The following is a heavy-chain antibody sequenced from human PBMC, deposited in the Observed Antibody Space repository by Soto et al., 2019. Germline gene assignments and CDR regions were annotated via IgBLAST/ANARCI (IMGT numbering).Heavy chain of an antibody. J-gene: IGHJ4*02. V-gene: IGHV3-74*01. D-gene: IGHD2-15*01. CDR3: ARGCSGGSCYPNY. CDR1: GFTFSSYW. CDR2: INSDGSST. Sequence: EVQLVESGGGLVQPGGSLRLSCAASGFTFSSYWMHWVRQVPGKGLVWVSRINSDGSSTSYADSVKGRFSISRDNAKNTLYLQMNSQRAEVTAVYYCARGCSGGSCYPNYWGQGTLVTVSS.